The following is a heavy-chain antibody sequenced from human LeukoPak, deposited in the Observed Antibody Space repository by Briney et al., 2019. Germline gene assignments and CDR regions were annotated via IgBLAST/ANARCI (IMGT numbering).Heavy chain of an antibody. CDR1: GFTFSSYG. J-gene: IGHJ4*02. D-gene: IGHD3-3*01. CDR3: ARDSSNSGWYYDFWSGSDY. CDR2: ISYDGSNK. V-gene: IGHV3-30*03. Sequence: GGSLRLSCAASGFTFSSYGMHWVRQAPGKGLEWVAVISYDGSNKYYADSVKGRFTISRDNSKNTLYLQMNSLRAEDTAVYYCARDSSNSGWYYDFWSGSDYWGQGTLVTVSS.